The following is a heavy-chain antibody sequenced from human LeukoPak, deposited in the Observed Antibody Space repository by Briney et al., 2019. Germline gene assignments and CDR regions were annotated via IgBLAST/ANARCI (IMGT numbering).Heavy chain of an antibody. CDR2: IFHSGST. D-gene: IGHD3-22*01. J-gene: IGHJ3*02. CDR3: ARSYYDSSGYFGRFGAFDT. V-gene: IGHV4-38-2*02. Sequence: ASETLSLTCSVSGYSISSGFYWGWIRQPPGKGLEWIGSIFHSGSTYYNPFLKSRVTISVDTSKNQFSLKLSSVTAADTAVYYCARSYYDSSGYFGRFGAFDTWGQGTMVTVSS. CDR1: GYSISSGFY.